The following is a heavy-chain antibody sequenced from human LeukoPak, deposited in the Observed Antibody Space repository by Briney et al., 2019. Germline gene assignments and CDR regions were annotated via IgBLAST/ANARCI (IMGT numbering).Heavy chain of an antibody. Sequence: GGSLRLSCAASGFTFSSYGMHWVRQAPGKGLEWLAVIWDDGSNKYYADSVKGRFTISRDNSKNTLYLQMNSLRAEDTAVYYCARGIAVAAPGPAFDIWGQGTMVTVSS. CDR3: ARGIAVAAPGPAFDI. D-gene: IGHD6-19*01. CDR1: GFTFSSYG. V-gene: IGHV3-33*01. J-gene: IGHJ3*02. CDR2: IWDDGSNK.